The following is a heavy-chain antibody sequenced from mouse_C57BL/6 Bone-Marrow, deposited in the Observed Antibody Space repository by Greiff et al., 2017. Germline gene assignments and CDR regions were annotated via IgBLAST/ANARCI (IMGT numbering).Heavy chain of an antibody. J-gene: IGHJ4*01. D-gene: IGHD2-1*01. V-gene: IGHV1-69*01. CDR1: GYTFTSYW. CDR2: IDPSDSYT. Sequence: QVQLQQPGAELVMPGASVKLSCKASGYTFTSYWMHWVKQRTGQGLKWIGEIDPSDSYTNYNQKFKGKSTLTVDKSSSTTYLQLSSLTSEDSAVYYCERGGGNYEEWDYGAMDDWGQGTSVTVSS. CDR3: ERGGGNYEEWDYGAMDD.